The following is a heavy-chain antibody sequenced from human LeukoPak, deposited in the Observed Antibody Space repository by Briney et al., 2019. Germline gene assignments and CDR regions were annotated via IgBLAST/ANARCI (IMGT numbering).Heavy chain of an antibody. J-gene: IGHJ5*02. CDR2: IYHTGTT. Sequence: SETLSLTCTVSNFSISSTYYWGWIQQPPGKGLEWIGNIYHTGTTYYNPSLKSRVTISVDTSKNQFSLRLPSVTAADTAVYYCVRHRTVTTIDPWGQGALVTVSS. CDR3: VRHRTVTTIDP. V-gene: IGHV4-38-2*02. CDR1: NFSISSTYY. D-gene: IGHD4-11*01.